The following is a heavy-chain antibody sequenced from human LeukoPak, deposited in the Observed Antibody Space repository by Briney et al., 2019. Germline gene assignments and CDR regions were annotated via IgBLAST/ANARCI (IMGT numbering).Heavy chain of an antibody. V-gene: IGHV3-15*01. CDR1: GFAFSNAW. CDR3: TTDVDTAMVSYAFDI. J-gene: IGHJ3*02. D-gene: IGHD5-18*01. Sequence: GGSLRLSCAASGFAFSNAWMSSVRQAPGKGLEWVGRIKSKTDGGTTDYAAPVNVRFTISRDDSKNTLYLQMNRLKTEDTAVYYCTTDVDTAMVSYAFDIWGQGTMVTVSS. CDR2: IKSKTDGGTT.